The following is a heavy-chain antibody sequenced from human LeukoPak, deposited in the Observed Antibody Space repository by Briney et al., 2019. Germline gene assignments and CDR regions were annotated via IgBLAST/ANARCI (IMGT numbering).Heavy chain of an antibody. D-gene: IGHD6-6*01. CDR3: ARGIAARRRQHLYYMDV. Sequence: SSGTLSLTCTVSGCSISSGGYYWSWIRQHPGKGLEWIGYIYYSGSTYYNPSLKSRVTISVDTSKNQFSLKLSSVTAADTAVYYCARGIAARRRQHLYYMDVWGKGTTVTVSS. J-gene: IGHJ6*03. V-gene: IGHV4-31*03. CDR2: IYYSGST. CDR1: GCSISSGGYY.